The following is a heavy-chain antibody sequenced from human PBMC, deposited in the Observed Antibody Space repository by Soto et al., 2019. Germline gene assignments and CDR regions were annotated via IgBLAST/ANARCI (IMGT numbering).Heavy chain of an antibody. D-gene: IGHD3-16*01. CDR2: TYYRSKWYN. CDR3: ARAMGDWGTYYYYYGLDV. Sequence: SQTLSLTCAISGDSVSSNSTAWNWIRQSPSRGLEWLGRTYYRSKWYNDYAVSVKSRITINPDTSKNQFSLNLSSVTAADTAIYYCARAMGDWGTYYYYYGLDVWGQGTTVTVSS. V-gene: IGHV6-1*01. J-gene: IGHJ6*02. CDR1: GDSVSSNSTA.